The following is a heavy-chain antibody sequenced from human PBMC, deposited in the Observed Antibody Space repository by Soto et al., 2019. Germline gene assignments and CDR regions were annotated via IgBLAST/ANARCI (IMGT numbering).Heavy chain of an antibody. Sequence: GGSLRLSCAASGFTFSSYGMNWVRQAPGKGLEWVSGISGSGGGTYYADSVQGRFTISRDNSMHTLFLQMNSLRAEDTAVYYCAKTNYSSPRHAMDVWGQGTTVTVSS. CDR2: ISGSGGGT. V-gene: IGHV3-23*01. J-gene: IGHJ6*02. CDR1: GFTFSSYG. D-gene: IGHD6-13*01. CDR3: AKTNYSSPRHAMDV.